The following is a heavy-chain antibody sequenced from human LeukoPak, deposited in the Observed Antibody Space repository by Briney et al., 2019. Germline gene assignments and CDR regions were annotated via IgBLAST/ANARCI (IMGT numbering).Heavy chain of an antibody. CDR1: GYSFTSYW. D-gene: IGHD6-13*01. Sequence: GESLKISCKGSGYSFTSYWIGWVRQMPGKGLEWMGIIYPGDSDTRYRPSFQGQVTISADKSISTAYLQWSSLKASDTAMYYCARLASTGIAASEGFDPWGQGTLVTVSS. CDR3: ARLASTGIAASEGFDP. CDR2: IYPGDSDT. V-gene: IGHV5-51*01. J-gene: IGHJ5*02.